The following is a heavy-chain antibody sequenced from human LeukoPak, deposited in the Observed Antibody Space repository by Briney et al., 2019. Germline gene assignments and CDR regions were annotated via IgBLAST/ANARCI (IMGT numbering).Heavy chain of an antibody. V-gene: IGHV3-48*01. CDR3: ARETILAVAGDF. Sequence: GGSLILSCAASGFTFNRNNMNWVRQAPGKGLEWVSYISSTSITMYYADSVKGRFTISRDNAKNSLYLQMNSLRADDTAVYYCARETILAVAGDFWGQGTLVTVSS. CDR2: ISSTSITM. CDR1: GFTFNRNN. D-gene: IGHD6-19*01. J-gene: IGHJ4*02.